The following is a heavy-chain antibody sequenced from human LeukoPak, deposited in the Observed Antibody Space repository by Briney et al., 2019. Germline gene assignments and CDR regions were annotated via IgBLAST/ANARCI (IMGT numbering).Heavy chain of an antibody. CDR3: ARDWGSAFDI. Sequence: GGSLRLSCAASGFTFSSYAMSWVRQAPGKGLEWVSAISGSGGSTYYADSVKGRFTISRDNAKNSLYLQMNSLRAEDTAVYYCARDWGSAFDIWGQGTMVTVSS. D-gene: IGHD3-16*01. V-gene: IGHV3-23*01. CDR1: GFTFSSYA. CDR2: ISGSGGST. J-gene: IGHJ3*02.